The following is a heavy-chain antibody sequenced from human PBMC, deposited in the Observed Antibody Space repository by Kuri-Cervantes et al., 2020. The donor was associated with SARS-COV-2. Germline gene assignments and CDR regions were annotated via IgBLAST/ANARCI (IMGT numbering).Heavy chain of an antibody. J-gene: IGHJ1*01. CDR1: GYTFTGYY. V-gene: IGHV1-2*02. Sequence: ASVKVSCKASGYTFTGYYTHWVRQAPGQGLEWMGWINPNSGGTNYAQKFQGRVTMTRDTSISTVYMELSSLRSEDTAVYYCATFQHWGQGTLVTVSS. CDR2: INPNSGGT. CDR3: ATFQH.